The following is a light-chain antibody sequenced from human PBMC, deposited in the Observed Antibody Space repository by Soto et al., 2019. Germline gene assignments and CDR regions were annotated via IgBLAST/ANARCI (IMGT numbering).Light chain of an antibody. Sequence: QSVRSHPASVSWSPGHSITISCTGTSNDVGGYNYVSWFQQHPGKAPKLLIFEVSNRPSGVSHRFSGSKSGNTASLTISGLQAEDEADHYCSSFTSTSTFVFGSGTKVTVL. CDR3: SSFTSTSTFV. CDR1: SNDVGGYNY. V-gene: IGLV2-14*01. J-gene: IGLJ1*01. CDR2: EVS.